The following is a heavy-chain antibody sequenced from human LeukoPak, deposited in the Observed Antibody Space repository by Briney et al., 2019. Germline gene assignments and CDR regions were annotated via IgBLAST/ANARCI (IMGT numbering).Heavy chain of an antibody. CDR1: GYTFTSYG. CDR3: ARWEDYDFWSDSFDY. D-gene: IGHD3-3*01. V-gene: IGHV1-18*01. CDR2: ISAYNGNT. Sequence: GASVKVSCKASGYTFTSYGISWVRQAPGQGLEWMGWISAYNGNTNYAQKLQGRVTMTTDTSTSTAYMELRSLRSDDTAVYYCARWEDYDFWSDSFDYWGQGTLVTVSS. J-gene: IGHJ4*02.